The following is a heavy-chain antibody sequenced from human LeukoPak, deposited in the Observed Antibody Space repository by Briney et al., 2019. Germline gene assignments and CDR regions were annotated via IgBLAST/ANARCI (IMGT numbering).Heavy chain of an antibody. CDR3: ARDWYDY. D-gene: IGHD6-13*01. V-gene: IGHV3-74*01. CDR2: INSDGSTT. J-gene: IGHJ4*02. CDR1: GFTFSSYW. Sequence: GGSLRLSCAASGFTFSSYWMHWVRQAPGRGLVWVSHINSDGSTTGYADSVKGRFTISRDNAKNTLYLQMNSLRAEDTAVYYCARDWYDYWGQGTLVTVSS.